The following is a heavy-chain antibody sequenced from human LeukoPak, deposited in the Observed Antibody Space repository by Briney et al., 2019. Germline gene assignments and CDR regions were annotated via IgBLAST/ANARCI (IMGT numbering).Heavy chain of an antibody. V-gene: IGHV3-21*01. CDR2: ISNSSSYI. J-gene: IGHJ6*02. CDR1: GFTFSSYS. CDR3: ARSYDLYGMDV. Sequence: GGSLRLSCAASGFTFSSYSMNWVRQAPGKGLEWVSSISNSSSYIYYADSVKGRFTISRDNAKNSLYLQMNSLRAEDTAVYYCARSYDLYGMDVWGQGTTVTVSS. D-gene: IGHD2-8*01.